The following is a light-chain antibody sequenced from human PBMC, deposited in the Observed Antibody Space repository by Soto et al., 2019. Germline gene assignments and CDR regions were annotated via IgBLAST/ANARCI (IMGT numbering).Light chain of an antibody. CDR1: QSINNW. CDR3: QQYHTYET. V-gene: IGKV1-5*03. CDR2: KAS. Sequence: DIQMTQSPSTLSTSVGDRVTITCRASQSINNWLAWYQQKPGKAPNLLIYKASTLESGVPSRFSGSGSGTEFTLTISSLQPDDFATYYCQQYHTYETFGQGTKVEIK. J-gene: IGKJ1*01.